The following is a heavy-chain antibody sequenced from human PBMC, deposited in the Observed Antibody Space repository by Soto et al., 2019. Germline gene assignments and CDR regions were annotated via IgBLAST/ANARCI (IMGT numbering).Heavy chain of an antibody. V-gene: IGHV3-64D*08. J-gene: IGHJ5*02. CDR2: INSIGDNT. CDR3: VTFYHFWSGSTEVLGPAP. CDR1: GFTFSRYS. Sequence: GGSLRLSCSGSGFTFSRYSLMWLRQAPGKGLEYVSTINSIGDNTWYAGSVKGRFTTSRDNSMNTVYLQMSSLRSEDTSVYYRVTFYHFWSGSTEVLGPAPWGQGTLVTVSS. D-gene: IGHD3-3*01.